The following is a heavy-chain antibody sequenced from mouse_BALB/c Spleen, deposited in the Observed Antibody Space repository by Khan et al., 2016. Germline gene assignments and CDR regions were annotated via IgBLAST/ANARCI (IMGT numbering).Heavy chain of an antibody. CDR2: INTYTGEP. V-gene: IGHV9-3-1*01. CDR1: GYTFTNYG. D-gene: IGHD1-3*01. CDR3: ARSGDNYDFDY. Sequence: QFQLVQSGPELKKPGETVKISCKASGYTFTNYGMNWVKQAPGNGLKWMGWINTYTGEPTYTDDFKGRFAFSLETSASTAYLQIINLKNEDTATYFCARSGDNYDFDYWGQGTTLTVSS. J-gene: IGHJ2*01.